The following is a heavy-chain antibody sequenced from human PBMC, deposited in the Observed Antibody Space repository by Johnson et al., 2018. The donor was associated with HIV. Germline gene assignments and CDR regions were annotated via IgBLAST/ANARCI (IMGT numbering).Heavy chain of an antibody. Sequence: VQLVESGGGLVQPRGSLRLSCAASGFTFSSYWMHWVRQAPGKGLEWVSAISGSGGSTYYADSVKGRFTISRDNSKNTLYLQMNSLRAEDTAVYYCAKDPIVLVVYAISAFDIWGQGTMVTVSS. D-gene: IGHD2-8*02. CDR2: ISGSGGST. J-gene: IGHJ3*02. V-gene: IGHV3-23*04. CDR1: GFTFSSYW. CDR3: AKDPIVLVVYAISAFDI.